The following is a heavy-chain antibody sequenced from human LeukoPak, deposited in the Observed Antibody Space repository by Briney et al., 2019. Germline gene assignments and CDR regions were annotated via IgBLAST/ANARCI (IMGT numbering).Heavy chain of an antibody. J-gene: IGHJ4*02. Sequence: PGGSLRLSCAASGFTFSSYEMNWVRQAPGKGLEWVSYISSSGSTINYADSVKGRFSISRDNAKNSLYLQMNSLRAEDTALYYCARGSPSGSYLYYFDYWGQGALVTVSS. CDR2: ISSSGSTI. CDR1: GFTFSSYE. V-gene: IGHV3-48*03. D-gene: IGHD1-26*01. CDR3: ARGSPSGSYLYYFDY.